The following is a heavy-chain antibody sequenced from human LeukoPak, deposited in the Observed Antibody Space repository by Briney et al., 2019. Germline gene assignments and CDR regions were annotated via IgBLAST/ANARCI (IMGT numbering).Heavy chain of an antibody. CDR1: GFTFSNCA. J-gene: IGHJ4*02. CDR2: IGGSDGVT. D-gene: IGHD3-10*01. CDR3: AKRPNSDSGSYYFDH. Sequence: GGSLRLSCAASGFTFSNCAMSWVRQAPGKGLEWVSAIGGSDGVTLYADSVKGRFTVFRDNSKNTLYLEMSNLRVEDTALYYCAKRPNSDSGSYYFDHWGQGTLVTGSS. V-gene: IGHV3-23*01.